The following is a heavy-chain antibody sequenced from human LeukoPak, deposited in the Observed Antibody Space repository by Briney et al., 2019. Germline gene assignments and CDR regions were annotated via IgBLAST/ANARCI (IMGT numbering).Heavy chain of an antibody. CDR2: MNPNSGNT. CDR1: GYTFTTYD. D-gene: IGHD5-18*01. V-gene: IGHV1-8*01. J-gene: IGHJ4*02. Sequence: ASVKVSCKASGYTFTTYDINWVRQATGQGLEWMGWMNPNSGNTGYAQKFEGRVTMTRNTSISTAFMELSGLRSEDTAVYFCARRNTAMVAGLDYWGQGSLVTVSS. CDR3: ARRNTAMVAGLDY.